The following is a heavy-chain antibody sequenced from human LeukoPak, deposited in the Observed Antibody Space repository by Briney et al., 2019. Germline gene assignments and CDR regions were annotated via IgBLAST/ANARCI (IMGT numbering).Heavy chain of an antibody. CDR1: GGSISSNY. CDR2: IYYTGNT. J-gene: IGHJ3*02. CDR3: ATHAGQRLALYAFGI. V-gene: IGHV4-59*08. Sequence: SSETLSLTCTVSGGSISSNYWSWIRQPPGKGLEWIGYIYYTGNTNYNPSLKSRVTISVDTSKSQFSLRLKSVTAADTAVYYCATHAGQRLALYAFGIWGQGTMVTVSS. D-gene: IGHD3-9*01.